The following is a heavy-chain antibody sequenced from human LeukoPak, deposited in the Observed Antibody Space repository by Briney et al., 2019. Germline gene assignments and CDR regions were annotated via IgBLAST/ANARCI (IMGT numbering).Heavy chain of an antibody. Sequence: SETLSLTCAVYGGSFSGYYWSWIRQPPGKGLEWIGEINHSGSTNYNPSLKSRVTISVDTSKNQFSLKLSSVAAADTAVYYCARRKSSGWYLGLGWFDPWGQGTLVTVSS. CDR2: INHSGST. CDR1: GGSFSGYY. J-gene: IGHJ5*02. CDR3: ARRKSSGWYLGLGWFDP. D-gene: IGHD6-19*01. V-gene: IGHV4-34*01.